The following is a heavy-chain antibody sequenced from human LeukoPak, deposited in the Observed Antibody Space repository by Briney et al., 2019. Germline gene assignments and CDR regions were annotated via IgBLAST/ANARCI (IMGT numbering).Heavy chain of an antibody. CDR2: IIPIFGTA. V-gene: IGHV1-69*13. J-gene: IGHJ6*02. CDR1: GGTFSSYA. D-gene: IGHD2-2*01. Sequence: ASVKVSCRASGGTFSSYAISWVRQAPGQGLEWMGGIIPIFGTANYAQKFQGRVTITADESTSTAYMELSSLRSEDTAVYYCERADCSSTNCHRRYYYYYGMDVWGQGTTVTVSS. CDR3: ERADCSSTNCHRRYYYYYGMDV.